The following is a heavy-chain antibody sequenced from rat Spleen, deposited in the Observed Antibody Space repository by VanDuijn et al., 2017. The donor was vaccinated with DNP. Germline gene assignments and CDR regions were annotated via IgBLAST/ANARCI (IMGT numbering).Heavy chain of an antibody. J-gene: IGHJ2*01. V-gene: IGHV5-29*01. Sequence: EVKLVESGGGLVQPGRSLKLSCAASGFTFMNYGMAWVRQAPKKGLEWVATISYDGSRTYYRDSVKGRFTISRDNAKSTLYLQMDSLRSEDTATYYCATFETWGQGVMVTVSS. CDR2: ISYDGSRT. CDR3: ATFET. CDR1: GFTFMNYG. D-gene: IGHD4-2*01.